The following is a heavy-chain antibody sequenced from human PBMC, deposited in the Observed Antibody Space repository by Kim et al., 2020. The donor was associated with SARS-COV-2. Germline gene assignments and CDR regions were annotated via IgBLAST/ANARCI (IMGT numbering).Heavy chain of an antibody. CDR1: GFTFSSYS. V-gene: IGHV3-21*01. CDR2: ISSSSSYI. D-gene: IGHD6-19*01. CDR3: ARTRESGWSYFDY. J-gene: IGHJ4*02. Sequence: GGSLRLSCAASGFTFSSYSMNWVRQAPGKGLEWVSSISSSSSYIYYADSVKGRFTISRANAKNALYLQMKSLRAEDTAVYYCARTRESGWSYFDYWGQGTLVTGSS.